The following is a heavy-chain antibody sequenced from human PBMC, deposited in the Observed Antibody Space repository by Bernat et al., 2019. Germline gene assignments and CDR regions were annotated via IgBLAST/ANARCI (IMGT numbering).Heavy chain of an antibody. D-gene: IGHD6-6*01. CDR2: IAGDGGGI. J-gene: IGHJ2*01. CDR3: AKYGTGSSVRYFDL. Sequence: EVQLLESGGGSVQPGESLRLSCAASGFTFSTYAMTWVRQAPGKGLEWVSVIAGDGGGIHHADSVKGRFTISRDNSKNTLYLHMNSLRVEDTAVYYCAKYGTGSSVRYFDLWGRGTLVTVSS. V-gene: IGHV3-23*01. CDR1: GFTFSTYA.